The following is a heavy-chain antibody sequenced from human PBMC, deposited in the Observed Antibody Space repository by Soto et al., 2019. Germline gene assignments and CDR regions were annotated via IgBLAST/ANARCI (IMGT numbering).Heavy chain of an antibody. V-gene: IGHV1-8*01. CDR1: GYTFSDYD. CDR3: ARDYYDSSGYGRPSDYYYYGMDV. CDR2: MNPYSGNT. J-gene: IGHJ6*02. Sequence: ASVKVSCKASGYTFSDYDINWVRQAAGQGLEWMGWMNPYSGNTGYAQKFQGRVTLTTDTSITTAYLELRSLRSDDTAVYYCARDYYDSSGYGRPSDYYYYGMDVWGQGTTVTVSS. D-gene: IGHD3-22*01.